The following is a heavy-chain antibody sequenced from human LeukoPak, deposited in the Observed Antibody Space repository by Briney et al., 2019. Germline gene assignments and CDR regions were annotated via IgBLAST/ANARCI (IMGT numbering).Heavy chain of an antibody. CDR2: ISGSGGST. Sequence: GGSLRLSCAASGFTFSSYAMSSVRQAPGKGLEWVSAISGSGGSTYYADSVKGRFTISRDNSKNTLYLQMNSLRAEDTAVYYCAKSRRDGYKHYFDYWGQGTLVSVSS. CDR1: GFTFSSYA. V-gene: IGHV3-23*01. J-gene: IGHJ4*02. D-gene: IGHD5-24*01. CDR3: AKSRRDGYKHYFDY.